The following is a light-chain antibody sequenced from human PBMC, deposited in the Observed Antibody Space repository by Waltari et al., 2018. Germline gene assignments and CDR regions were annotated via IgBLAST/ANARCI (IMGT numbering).Light chain of an antibody. V-gene: IGKV3-20*01. Sequence: DIVLTQSPGPLSLSPGERGHLSCRASQAVSTSYLGWYQQKPGQAPRLLIYGASRRATGIPDRFSGSGSGTDCTLTISRLEPEDFAMYYCQQYGDSMTFGQGTKVEIK. J-gene: IGKJ1*01. CDR3: QQYGDSMT. CDR2: GAS. CDR1: QAVSTSY.